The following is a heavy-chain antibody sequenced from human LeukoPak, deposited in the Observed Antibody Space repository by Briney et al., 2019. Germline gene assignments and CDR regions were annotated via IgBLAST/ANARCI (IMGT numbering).Heavy chain of an antibody. CDR3: ARAMGTSYGFWSGSYTVSYYYYYMDV. V-gene: IGHV3-7*01. CDR1: GFTFSSHS. D-gene: IGHD3-3*01. CDR2: IKQDGSEK. Sequence: GGSLRLSCATFGFTFSSHSMSWVRQAPGKGLEWVANIKQDGSEKHYVDSVKGRFSISRHNTKNSLYLQMNSLRAEDTAVYYCARAMGTSYGFWSGSYTVSYYYYYMDVWGKGTTVAVS. J-gene: IGHJ6*03.